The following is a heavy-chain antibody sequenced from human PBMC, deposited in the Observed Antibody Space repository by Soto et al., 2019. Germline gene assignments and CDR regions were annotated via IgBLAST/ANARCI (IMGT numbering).Heavy chain of an antibody. CDR1: GFSLSTSGVG. CDR3: AHRPWPDDAFDI. J-gene: IGHJ3*02. Sequence: QITLKESGPTLVKPTQTLTLTCTFSGFSLSTSGVGVGWIRQPPGKALEWLALIYWDDDKRYSPSLKSRLTITKDTSKNQVDLTLTNMDPVDTGTYYCAHRPWPDDAFDIWGQGTMVTVSS. V-gene: IGHV2-5*02. CDR2: IYWDDDK.